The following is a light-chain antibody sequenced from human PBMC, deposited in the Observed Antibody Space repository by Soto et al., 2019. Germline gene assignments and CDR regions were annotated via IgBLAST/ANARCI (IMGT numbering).Light chain of an antibody. Sequence: QPVLTQSPSASASLGASVKLTCTLSSGHSSYAIAWHQQQPEKGPRYLMKLNSDGSHSKGDGIPDRFSGSSSGAERYLTISRLQSEDEADYYCQTWGTGTLVFGGGTQLTVL. CDR2: LNSDGSH. J-gene: IGLJ2*01. CDR1: SGHSSYA. CDR3: QTWGTGTLV. V-gene: IGLV4-69*01.